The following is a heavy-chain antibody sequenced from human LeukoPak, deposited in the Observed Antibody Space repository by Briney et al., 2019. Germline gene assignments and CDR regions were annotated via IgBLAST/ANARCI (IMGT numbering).Heavy chain of an antibody. CDR1: GFSLSTSGMS. CDR3: ARVASGSFYFDY. Sequence: ESGPTLANPTQTLTLTCTFSGFSLSTSGMSVGWIRQPPGKALEWLGRIDWDDDKYYNTSLKTRLTLSKDTSKNQVVLTMTNMDPLDTATYYCARVASGSFYFDYWGQGNLVTVSS. V-gene: IGHV2-70*11. J-gene: IGHJ4*02. D-gene: IGHD1-26*01. CDR2: IDWDDDK.